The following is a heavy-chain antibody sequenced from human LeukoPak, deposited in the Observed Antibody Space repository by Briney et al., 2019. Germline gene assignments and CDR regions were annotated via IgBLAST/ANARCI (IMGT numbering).Heavy chain of an antibody. CDR2: IHGSGGST. Sequence: GGSLRLSCAASGSTFSSYDMNWVRQAPGKGLEWVSTIHGSGGSTYYADSVKGRFTISRDNSKNTLYLQMNSLRAEDTAVYYCAKYAAATDPWAYWGQGTLVTVSS. V-gene: IGHV3-23*01. J-gene: IGHJ4*02. CDR3: AKYAAATDPWAY. D-gene: IGHD1-26*01. CDR1: GSTFSSYD.